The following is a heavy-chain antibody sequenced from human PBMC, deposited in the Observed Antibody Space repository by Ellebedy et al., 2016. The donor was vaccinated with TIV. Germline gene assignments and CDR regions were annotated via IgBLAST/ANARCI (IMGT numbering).Heavy chain of an antibody. CDR1: GYTFTGYY. D-gene: IGHD6-6*01. V-gene: IGHV1-2*02. CDR2: INPNSGGT. J-gene: IGHJ5*02. Sequence: ASVKVSCKASGYTFTGYYMHWVRQAPGQGLEWMGWINPNSGGTNYAQKFQGRVTITRDTSASTAYIELSSLRSEDTAVYYCARGPLIAALVYNWFDPWGQGTLVTVSS. CDR3: ARGPLIAALVYNWFDP.